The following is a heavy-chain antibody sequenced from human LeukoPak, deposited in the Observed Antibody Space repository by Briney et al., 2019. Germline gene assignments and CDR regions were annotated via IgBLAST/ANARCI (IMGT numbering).Heavy chain of an antibody. CDR3: AKAPRDGYAQFDY. Sequence: GGSLRLSCAASGFTSSDYYMSWIRQAPGKGLEWVSGINGLGGSTYYADSVKGRFTISRDNSKSTLYLQMDSLRAEDTAVYYCAKAPRDGYAQFDYWGQGTLVTVSS. D-gene: IGHD5-24*01. V-gene: IGHV3-23*01. J-gene: IGHJ4*02. CDR1: GFTSSDYY. CDR2: INGLGGST.